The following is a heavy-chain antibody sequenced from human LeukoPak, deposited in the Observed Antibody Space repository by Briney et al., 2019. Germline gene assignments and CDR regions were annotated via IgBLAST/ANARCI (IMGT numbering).Heavy chain of an antibody. J-gene: IGHJ6*02. CDR2: ISAYNGNT. CDR3: ARDPAADFWSGYFYYYGMDV. V-gene: IGHV1-18*01. Sequence: GASVKVSCKASGYTFTSYGISWVRQAPGQGLEWMGWISAYNGNTYYAQKLQGRVTMTTDTSTSTAYMELRSLRSDDTAVYYCARDPAADFWSGYFYYYGMDVWGQGTTVTVSS. CDR1: GYTFTSYG. D-gene: IGHD3-3*01.